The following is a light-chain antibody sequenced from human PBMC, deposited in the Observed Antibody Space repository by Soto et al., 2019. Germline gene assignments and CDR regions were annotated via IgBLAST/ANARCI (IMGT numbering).Light chain of an antibody. V-gene: IGLV2-8*01. CDR1: SSDVGGYDY. CDR2: EVS. J-gene: IGLJ1*01. Sequence: QSVLTQPPSASGSPGQSVTISCIGTSSDVGGYDYVSWYQQHPGKAPKLIISEVSKRPSGVPDRFSGSKSGNTASLPVSGLQAEDEADYYCTSYAGNNNFCVFGTGTKLTVL. CDR3: TSYAGNNNFCV.